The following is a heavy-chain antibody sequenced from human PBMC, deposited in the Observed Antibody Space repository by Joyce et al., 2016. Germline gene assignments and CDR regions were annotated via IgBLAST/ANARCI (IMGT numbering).Heavy chain of an antibody. V-gene: IGHV3-53*01. CDR2: IYSGGDT. Sequence: EVQLVASGGGLIQPGGSLRIACAASGFTVSTNYMTGVRQAPGKELEWVSFIYSGGDTYYAESVKGRFTISRDKNTLYLQMNSLRVKDTAVYYCARVPGFHWGQGTLVTVSS. CDR1: GFTVSTNY. CDR3: ARVPGFH. J-gene: IGHJ4*02.